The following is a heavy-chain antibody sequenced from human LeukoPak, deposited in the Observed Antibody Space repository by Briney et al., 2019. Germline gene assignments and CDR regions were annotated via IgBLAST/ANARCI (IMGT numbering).Heavy chain of an antibody. V-gene: IGHV3-23*01. Sequence: GGSLRLSCAASGFTVSSDYMSWVRQAPGKGLEWVSGISSTGGSTYYTDSVKGRFAISRDNSKNTVYLQMNGLRAEDTAVYYCAKEYYYDSSGYSDAFDIWGQGTMVTVSS. CDR2: ISSTGGST. D-gene: IGHD3-22*01. J-gene: IGHJ3*02. CDR3: AKEYYYDSSGYSDAFDI. CDR1: GFTVSSDY.